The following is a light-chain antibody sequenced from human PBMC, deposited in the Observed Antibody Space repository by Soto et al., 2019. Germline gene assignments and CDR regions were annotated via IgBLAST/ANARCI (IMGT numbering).Light chain of an antibody. J-gene: IGKJ5*01. Sequence: EIVLTQSPGTLSLSPGERATLSCRASQSVSSSYLAWHQQRPGQAPRLLIYGASGRATGVPDRFSGGGSGTDFTLTISRLEPEDFAVYYCQRYGSSPPITFGQGTRLEIK. CDR3: QRYGSSPPIT. V-gene: IGKV3-20*01. CDR1: QSVSSSY. CDR2: GAS.